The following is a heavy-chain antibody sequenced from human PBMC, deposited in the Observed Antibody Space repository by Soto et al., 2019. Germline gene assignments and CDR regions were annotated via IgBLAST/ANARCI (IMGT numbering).Heavy chain of an antibody. J-gene: IGHJ6*03. D-gene: IGHD6-6*01. CDR1: GGSFSGYY. CDR3: ARAIDGRYSSSSGSMHTGLYYYYYMDV. CDR2: INHSGST. Sequence: SETLSLTCAVYGGSFSGYYWSWIRQPPGKGLEWIGEINHSGSTNYNPSLKSRVTISVDTSKNQFSLKLSSVTAADTAVYYCARAIDGRYSSSSGSMHTGLYYYYYMDVWGKGTTVTVSS. V-gene: IGHV4-34*01.